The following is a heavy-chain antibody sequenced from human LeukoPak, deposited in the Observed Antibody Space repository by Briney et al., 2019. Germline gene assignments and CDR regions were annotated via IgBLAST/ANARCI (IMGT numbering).Heavy chain of an antibody. Sequence: GGSLRLSCAPSGFTFSSYSMNWVRQAPGKGLEWVSSISSSSSYIYYADSVKGRFTISRDNAKNSLYLQMNSLRAEDTAVYYCARDHCSSTSCYTGPNWFDPWGQGTLVTVSS. CDR2: ISSSSSYI. V-gene: IGHV3-21*01. J-gene: IGHJ5*02. CDR3: ARDHCSSTSCYTGPNWFDP. D-gene: IGHD2-2*02. CDR1: GFTFSSYS.